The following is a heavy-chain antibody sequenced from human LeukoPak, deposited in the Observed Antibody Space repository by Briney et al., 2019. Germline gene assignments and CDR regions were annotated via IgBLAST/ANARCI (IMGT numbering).Heavy chain of an antibody. CDR1: GYRFTSYW. D-gene: IGHD3-10*01. CDR3: ARHRGSGSYYRPGMDV. Sequence: GESLKISCKGSGYRFTSYWIGWVRQMPGKGLEWVGIIYPGDSYTRYSPSFQGQVTISAAKSISTAYLQWSSLKASDTAMYYCARHRGSGSYYRPGMDVWGQGTTVTVSS. CDR2: IYPGDSYT. V-gene: IGHV5-51*01. J-gene: IGHJ6*02.